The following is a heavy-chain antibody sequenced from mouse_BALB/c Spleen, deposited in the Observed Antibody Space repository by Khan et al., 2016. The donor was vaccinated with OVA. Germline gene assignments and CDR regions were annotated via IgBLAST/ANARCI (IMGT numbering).Heavy chain of an antibody. CDR3: AYSLLLYALDY. CDR1: GFHIKDTY. Sequence: VQLKESGAELVRPGASVKLSCTASGFHIKDTYVHWVKQRPEQGLEWIGRIDPANGNTKYDPKFQGKATITADTSSHNAYLQLSRLTSEATAAYYGAYSLLLYALDYWGQGTSVTVSS. CDR2: IDPANGNT. J-gene: IGHJ4*01. V-gene: IGHV14-3*02. D-gene: IGHD1-2*01.